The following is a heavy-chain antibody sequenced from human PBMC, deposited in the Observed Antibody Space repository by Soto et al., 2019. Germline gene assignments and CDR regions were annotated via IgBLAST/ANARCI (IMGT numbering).Heavy chain of an antibody. CDR3: AKEGEHSSGWANFDY. CDR1: GFTFSSYA. Sequence: EVQLLESGGGLVQPGGSLRLSCAASGFTFSSYAMSWVRQAPGKGLEWVSAISGSGGSTYYADSVKGRFTISRDNSRNTLYMQMNSLRAEDTAVYYCAKEGEHSSGWANFDYWGQGTLVTVSS. D-gene: IGHD6-19*01. V-gene: IGHV3-23*01. J-gene: IGHJ4*02. CDR2: ISGSGGST.